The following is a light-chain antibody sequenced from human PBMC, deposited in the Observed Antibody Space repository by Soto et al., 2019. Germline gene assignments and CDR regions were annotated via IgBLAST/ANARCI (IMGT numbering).Light chain of an antibody. Sequence: QSALTQPASVSGSPGQSITISCTGTSSDVGDYKDVSWYQQLPGKAPKLMIYDVSNRPSGVSNRFSGSKSGNTASLTISGLQAEDEADYHCNSYASGYVVFGGGTKLTVL. CDR3: NSYASGYVV. CDR1: SSDVGDYKD. J-gene: IGLJ2*01. CDR2: DVS. V-gene: IGLV2-14*03.